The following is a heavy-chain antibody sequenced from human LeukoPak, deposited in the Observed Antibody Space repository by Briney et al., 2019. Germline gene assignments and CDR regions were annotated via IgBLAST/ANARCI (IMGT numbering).Heavy chain of an antibody. V-gene: IGHV3-33*08. Sequence: GGSLRLSCVASGFMFRSYGMHWVRQAPGKGLEWVAVIWYDGSNKYYTDSVKGRFTISRDNSNNTPYLQMNSLRVEDTAVYYCARGHVRGYSYGFGYWGQGGLVTVSS. CDR3: ARGHVRGYSYGFGY. J-gene: IGHJ4*02. CDR2: IWYDGSNK. CDR1: GFMFRSYG. D-gene: IGHD5-18*01.